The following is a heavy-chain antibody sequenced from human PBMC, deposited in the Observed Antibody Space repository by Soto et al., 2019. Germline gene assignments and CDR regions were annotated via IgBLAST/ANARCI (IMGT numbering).Heavy chain of an antibody. CDR3: ARDDYDSRGPASP. CDR1: VFTFSSYG. CDR2: ISYEGSNK. V-gene: IGHV3-30-3*01. Sequence: WESLLLACTASVFTFSSYGMSWVRQAPGKGLDLVAFISYEGSNKYYADSVNGRFTIARDNSKITLYLQMNSLRAEDTAVYYCARDDYDSRGPASPWGQGTMVTVSS. J-gene: IGHJ5*02. D-gene: IGHD3-22*01.